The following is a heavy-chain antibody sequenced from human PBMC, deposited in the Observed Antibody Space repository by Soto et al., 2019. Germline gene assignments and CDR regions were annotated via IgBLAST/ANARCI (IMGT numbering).Heavy chain of an antibody. Sequence: SETLSLTCTVSGGSISSGGYYWSWIRQHPGKGLEWIGYIYYSGSTYHNPSLKSRVTISVDTSKNQFSLKLSSVTAADTAVYYCARSLMGGGWFDPWGQGTLVTVSS. V-gene: IGHV4-31*03. D-gene: IGHD1-26*01. CDR3: ARSLMGGGWFDP. J-gene: IGHJ5*02. CDR1: GGSISSGGYY. CDR2: IYYSGST.